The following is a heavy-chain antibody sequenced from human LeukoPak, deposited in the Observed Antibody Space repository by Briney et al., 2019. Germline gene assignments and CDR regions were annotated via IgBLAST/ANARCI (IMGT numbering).Heavy chain of an antibody. CDR2: ISYDGSNK. J-gene: IGHJ5*02. CDR1: GFTFSSYA. V-gene: IGHV3-30*04. CDR3: ARESITLFGVIIT. Sequence: GGSLRLSCAASGFTFSSYAMHWVRQAPGKGLEWVAVISYDGSNKYYADSVKGRFTISRDNSKNTLYLQMNSLRAEDTAVYYCARESITLFGVIITWGQGTLVTVSS. D-gene: IGHD3-3*01.